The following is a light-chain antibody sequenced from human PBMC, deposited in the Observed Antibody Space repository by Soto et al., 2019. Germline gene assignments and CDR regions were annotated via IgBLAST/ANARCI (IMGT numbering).Light chain of an antibody. CDR2: GAS. CDR1: QSVSSN. CDR3: QQYNDWPLS. V-gene: IGKV3-15*01. J-gene: IGKJ4*01. Sequence: EIVMTQSPATLSVSPGARVTLSWRASQSVSSNLAWYQQKPGQAPRLLIYGASTRATGIPARFSGSGSGTEFTLTISSLQSEDFAIYYWQQYNDWPLSFGGGTKVEIK.